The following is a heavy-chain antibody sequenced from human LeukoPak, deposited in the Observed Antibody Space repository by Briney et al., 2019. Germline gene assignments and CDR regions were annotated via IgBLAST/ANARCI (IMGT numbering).Heavy chain of an antibody. Sequence: SVNVSCKASGGTFSSYAISWVRQAPGQGLEWMGGIIPIFGTANYAQKFQGRVTITADESTTTAYMELSSLRSEDTAVYYCARDPRDWMNWFYAWGQGTLVTVSS. J-gene: IGHJ5*02. CDR2: IIPIFGTA. D-gene: IGHD1-1*01. CDR3: ARDPRDWMNWFYA. CDR1: GGTFSSYA. V-gene: IGHV1-69*01.